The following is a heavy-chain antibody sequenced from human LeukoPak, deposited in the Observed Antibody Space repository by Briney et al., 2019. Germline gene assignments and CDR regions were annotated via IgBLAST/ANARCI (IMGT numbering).Heavy chain of an antibody. CDR3: ARGSGLEPEDY. J-gene: IGHJ4*02. V-gene: IGHV4-61*01. CDR1: GGSISSGSYY. CDR2: IYYSGST. D-gene: IGHD6-25*01. Sequence: SQTLSLTSTVSGGSISSGSYYWSWIRQPPGKGLEWIGYIYYSGSTNYNPSLKSRVTISVDTSKNQLSLKLSSVTAADTAVYYCARGSGLEPEDYWGQGTLVTVSS.